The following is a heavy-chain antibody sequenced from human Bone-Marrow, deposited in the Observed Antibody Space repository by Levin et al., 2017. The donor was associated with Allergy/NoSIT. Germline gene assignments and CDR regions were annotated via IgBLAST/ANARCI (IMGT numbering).Heavy chain of an antibody. D-gene: IGHD6-19*01. Sequence: PLASVKVSCRASGFSFSDSVIQWVRQARGQRPEWIGWVVVDSGDTDYAQKFEDRVTITRDMSTRTAYMELYSLRSEDTAVYYCVADLAVAVHDVFDIWGQGTMVTVSS. CDR1: GFSFSDSV. CDR3: VADLAVAVHDVFDI. V-gene: IGHV1-58*02. J-gene: IGHJ3*02. CDR2: VVVDSGDT.